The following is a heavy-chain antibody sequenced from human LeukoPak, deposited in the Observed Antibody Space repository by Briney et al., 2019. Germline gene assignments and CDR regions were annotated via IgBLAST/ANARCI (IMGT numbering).Heavy chain of an antibody. Sequence: SQTLSLTCTVSGGSISSGDYYWSWIRQPPGKGLEWIGYIYYSGSTNYNPSLKSRVTISVDTSKNQFSLKLSSVTAADTAVYYCARRLASYYYGMDVWGQGTTVTVSS. V-gene: IGHV4-30-4*08. J-gene: IGHJ6*02. CDR1: GGSISSGDYY. CDR3: ARRLASYYYGMDV. CDR2: IYYSGST.